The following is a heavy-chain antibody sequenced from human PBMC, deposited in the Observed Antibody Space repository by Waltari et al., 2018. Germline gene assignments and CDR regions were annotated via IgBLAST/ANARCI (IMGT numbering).Heavy chain of an antibody. Sequence: QVQLVQSGAEVKKPGASVKLSCEASGYAFTAYYFHWVRQAPGRGLEWMGYVDPHNGGISYAQRFQGRVTMTRDTSISTVYVEVSGLTSDDTAVYYCAREVFRFDYWGQGALVTVSS. V-gene: IGHV1-2*02. CDR3: AREVFRFDY. CDR1: GYAFTAYY. CDR2: VDPHNGGI. J-gene: IGHJ4*02.